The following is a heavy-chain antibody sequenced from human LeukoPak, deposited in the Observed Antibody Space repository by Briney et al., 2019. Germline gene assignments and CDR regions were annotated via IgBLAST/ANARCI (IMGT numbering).Heavy chain of an antibody. CDR3: ARGSMGIAAAGTDY. CDR2: ISSSGSTI. CDR1: GFTFSSYE. Sequence: GGSLRLSCAASGFTFSSYEMNWVRQAPGKGLEWVSYISSSGSTIYYADSAKGRFTISRDNAKNSLYLQMNSLRAEDTAVYYCARGSMGIAAAGTDYWGQGTLVTVSS. J-gene: IGHJ4*02. D-gene: IGHD6-13*01. V-gene: IGHV3-48*03.